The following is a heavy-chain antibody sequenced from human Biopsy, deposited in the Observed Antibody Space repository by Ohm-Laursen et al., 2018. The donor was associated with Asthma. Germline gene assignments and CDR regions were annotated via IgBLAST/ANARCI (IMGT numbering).Heavy chain of an antibody. V-gene: IGHV1-2*06. D-gene: IGHD6-13*01. CDR2: INPNSGGT. Sequence: SVTVSCKASGCTFIGCHVHWMRQAPGQGLEWLGRINPNSGGTNYAQKFQGRVTMTRDTSISTAYMEVSRLRSAHTAVYYCARGQKSAGDRWFDPWGQGTLVTVSS. CDR3: ARGQKSAGDRWFDP. J-gene: IGHJ5*02. CDR1: GCTFIGCH.